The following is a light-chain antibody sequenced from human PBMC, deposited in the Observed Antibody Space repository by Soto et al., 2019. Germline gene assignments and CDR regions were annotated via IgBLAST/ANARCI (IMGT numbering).Light chain of an antibody. CDR3: QHYGSSLSIT. V-gene: IGKV3-15*01. CDR2: GAS. CDR1: QSVSSN. J-gene: IGKJ5*01. Sequence: EIVMTQSPATLSVSPGERATLSCRASQSVSSNLAWYQQKPGQATRLIIYGASTRATGIPARFSGSGSGTDFTLTVTSLEPEDFAAYYCQHYGSSLSITFGQGTRLEIK.